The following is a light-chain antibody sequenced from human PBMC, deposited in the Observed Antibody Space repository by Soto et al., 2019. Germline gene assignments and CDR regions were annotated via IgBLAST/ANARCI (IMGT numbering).Light chain of an antibody. CDR2: AAS. J-gene: IGKJ3*01. CDR1: QIIGSW. CDR3: QQANSFPFT. V-gene: IGKV1-12*02. Sequence: DIQMTQSPSSVSASIGDRVTITCRASQIIGSWLAWYQQKPGIAPTLLIYAASSLQSGVPSRFSGSVSGSDFTLTITILQAEDSATYYCQQANSFPFTFGPGTKVDIK.